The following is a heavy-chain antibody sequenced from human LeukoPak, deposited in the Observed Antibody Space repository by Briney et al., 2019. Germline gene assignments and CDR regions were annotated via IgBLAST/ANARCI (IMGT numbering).Heavy chain of an antibody. CDR3: AKDSREALAGTEDY. CDR1: GFTFSTYA. D-gene: IGHD6-19*01. J-gene: IGHJ4*02. CDR2: ITSSGYDT. Sequence: GGSLRLSCAAAGFTFSTYAMSWVRQATGKGLELVSSITSSGYDTYYRDSVKGRLTISRDNSENTLYLQMNSLRPEDTAMYYCAKDSREALAGTEDYWGRGTLVTVSS. V-gene: IGHV3-23*01.